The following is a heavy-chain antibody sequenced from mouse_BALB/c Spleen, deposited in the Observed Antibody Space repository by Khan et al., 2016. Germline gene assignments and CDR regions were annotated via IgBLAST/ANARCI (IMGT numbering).Heavy chain of an antibody. CDR3: AADDSFAY. D-gene: IGHD2-13*01. CDR2: IYWDDDK. J-gene: IGHJ3*01. V-gene: IGHV8-12*01. Sequence: QVTLKESGPGILQPSQTLSLTCSFSGFSLSTSGMGVSWIRQPSGKGLEWPAHIYWDDDKRYNPSLKSRLTIPQDTSSNQVFLKITSVDTADTATYYCAADDSFAYWGQGTLVTVSA. CDR1: GFSLSTSGMG.